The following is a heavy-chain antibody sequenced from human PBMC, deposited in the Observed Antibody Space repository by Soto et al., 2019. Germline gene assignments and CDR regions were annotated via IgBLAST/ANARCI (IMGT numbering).Heavy chain of an antibody. V-gene: IGHV4-31*03. CDR1: GGSISSGGYY. CDR2: IYYSGST. D-gene: IGHD3-22*01. CDR3: ARAGKPKTYYYDSSGYYEYYFDY. Sequence: QVQLQESGPGLVKPSQTLSLTCTVSGGSISSGGYYWSWIRQHPGKGLEWIGYIYYSGSTYYNPSLKSRVTISVDTSKNQFSLKLSSVTAADTAVYYCARAGKPKTYYYDSSGYYEYYFDYWGQGTMVTVSS. J-gene: IGHJ4*02.